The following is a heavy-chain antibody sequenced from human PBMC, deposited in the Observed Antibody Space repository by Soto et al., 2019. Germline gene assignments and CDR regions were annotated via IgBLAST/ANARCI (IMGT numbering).Heavy chain of an antibody. CDR1: GGSISSYY. V-gene: IGHV4-59*01. J-gene: IGHJ4*02. CDR2: IYYSGST. Sequence: SETLSLTCTVSGGSISSYYWNWIRQPPGKGLEWIGYIYYSGSTNYNPSLKSRVTISVDTSKNQFSLKLTSVTAADTAVYYCARDRFFDYSGQGTLVTVSS. CDR3: ARDRFFDY. D-gene: IGHD3-16*01.